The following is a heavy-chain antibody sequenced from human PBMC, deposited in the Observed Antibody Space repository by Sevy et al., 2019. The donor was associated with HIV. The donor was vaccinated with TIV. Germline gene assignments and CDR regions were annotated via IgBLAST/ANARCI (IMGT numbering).Heavy chain of an antibody. J-gene: IGHJ3*01. CDR1: GFTFTSYG. Sequence: GGSLRLSCAASGFTFTSYGIHWVRQAPGKGLECVAKISFDEKYKYYAESVKGRFTISRDISKNTVFLEMNSLRPDDTGVYYCAKVLGFGSGYAYAFDVWGQGTMVTVSS. D-gene: IGHD5-12*01. V-gene: IGHV3-30*02. CDR3: AKVLGFGSGYAYAFDV. CDR2: ISFDEKYK.